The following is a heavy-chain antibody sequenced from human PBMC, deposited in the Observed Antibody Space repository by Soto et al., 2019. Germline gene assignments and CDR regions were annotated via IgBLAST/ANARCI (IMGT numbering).Heavy chain of an antibody. D-gene: IGHD1-26*01. CDR1: GFTFSSYA. V-gene: IGHV3-30-3*01. J-gene: IGHJ4*02. Sequence: SLRLSCAASGFTFSSYAMHWVRQAPGKGLEWVAVISYDGSNKYYADSVKGRFTISRDNSKNTLYLQMNSLRAEDTAVYYCARAQQREGYFDYWGQGTLVTVSS. CDR3: ARAQQREGYFDY. CDR2: ISYDGSNK.